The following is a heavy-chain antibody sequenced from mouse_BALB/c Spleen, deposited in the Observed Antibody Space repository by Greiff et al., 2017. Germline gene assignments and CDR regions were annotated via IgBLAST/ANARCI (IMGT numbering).Heavy chain of an antibody. Sequence: EVQGVESGGDLVKPGGSLKLSCAASGFTFSSYGMSWVRQTPDKRLEWVATISSGGSYTYYPDSVKGRFTISRDNAKNTLYLQMSSLKSEDTAMYYCARRGYYGYFDYWGQGTTLTVSS. D-gene: IGHD1-1*01. J-gene: IGHJ2*01. V-gene: IGHV5-6*01. CDR3: ARRGYYGYFDY. CDR2: ISSGGSYT. CDR1: GFTFSSYG.